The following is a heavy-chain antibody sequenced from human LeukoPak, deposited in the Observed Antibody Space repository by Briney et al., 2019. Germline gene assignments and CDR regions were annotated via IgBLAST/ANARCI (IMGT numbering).Heavy chain of an antibody. D-gene: IGHD3-3*01. CDR1: GYTFTSYG. J-gene: IGHJ3*02. CDR3: ARDRPVLRFLEWLLNGAFDI. V-gene: IGHV1-18*01. CDR2: ISAYNGNT. Sequence: ASVKVSCKASGYTFTSYGISWVRQAPGQGLEWMGWISAYNGNTNYAQKLQGRVTMTTDTSTSTAYMELRSLRSDDTAVYYCARDRPVLRFLEWLLNGAFDIWGQGTMVTVSS.